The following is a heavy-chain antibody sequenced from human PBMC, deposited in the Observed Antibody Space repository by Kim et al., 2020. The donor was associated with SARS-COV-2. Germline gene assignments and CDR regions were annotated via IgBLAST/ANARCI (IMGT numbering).Heavy chain of an antibody. CDR2: ISYDGSNK. D-gene: IGHD1-26*01. J-gene: IGHJ5*02. CDR1: GFTFSSYA. V-gene: IGHV3-30*09. Sequence: GGSLRLSCAASGFTFSSYAMRWVRQAPGKGLEWVAGISYDGSNKYYADSLKGRFAISRDNSKNTLYLQMNSLRAEDTAVYFCARHYSGSYYSWFDPWGQGTLVTVSS. CDR3: ARHYSGSYYSWFDP.